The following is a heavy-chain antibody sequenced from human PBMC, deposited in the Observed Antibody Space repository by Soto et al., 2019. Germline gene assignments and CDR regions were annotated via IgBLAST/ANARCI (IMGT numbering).Heavy chain of an antibody. D-gene: IGHD2-15*01. J-gene: IGHJ1*01. V-gene: IGHV4-31*03. CDR1: GGSNSSGGYY. CDR2: IYYSGST. Sequence: SETLSLTCTVSGGSNSSGGYYWSWIRQHPGKGLEWIGYIYYSGSTYYNPSLKSRVTISVDTSKNQFSLKLSSVTAADTAVYYCARGPFLGYQYPSAYFRHWGQGTLVTVSS. CDR3: ARGPFLGYQYPSAYFRH.